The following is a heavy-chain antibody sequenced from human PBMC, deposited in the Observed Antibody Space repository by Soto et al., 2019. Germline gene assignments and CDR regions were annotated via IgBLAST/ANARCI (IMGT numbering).Heavy chain of an antibody. J-gene: IGHJ5*02. CDR1: GGSISSSNW. Sequence: QVQLQESGPGLVKPSGTLSLTCAVSGGSISSSNWWSWVRQPPGKGLEWIGEIYHSGSTNYNPSLKSRVTISVDKSKNQFSLKLSSVTAADTAVYYCARDIVLMVYAPSPTYNWFDPWGQGTLVTVSS. V-gene: IGHV4-4*02. D-gene: IGHD2-8*01. CDR3: ARDIVLMVYAPSPTYNWFDP. CDR2: IYHSGST.